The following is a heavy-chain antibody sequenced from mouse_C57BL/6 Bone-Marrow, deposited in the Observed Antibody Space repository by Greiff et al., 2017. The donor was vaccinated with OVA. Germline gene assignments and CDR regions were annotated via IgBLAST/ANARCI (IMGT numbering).Heavy chain of an antibody. CDR1: GYTFTDYN. V-gene: IGHV1-22*01. J-gene: IGHJ4*01. D-gene: IGHD1-1*01. Sequence: EVQLQQSGPELVKPGASVKMSCKASGYTFTDYNMHWVKQSHGKSLEWIGYINPNNGGTSYNQKLKGKATLTVNKSYSTAYLELRSLTSEDSAVYYYARERDYGSRGYYDMDYWGQGTSVTVSS. CDR2: INPNNGGT. CDR3: ARERDYGSRGYYDMDY.